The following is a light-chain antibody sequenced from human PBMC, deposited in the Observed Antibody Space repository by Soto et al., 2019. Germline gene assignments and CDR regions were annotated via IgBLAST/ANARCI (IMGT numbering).Light chain of an antibody. CDR3: QQYGSSPQT. CDR1: QTVRSA. J-gene: IGKJ1*01. V-gene: IGKV3-20*01. CDR2: GAS. Sequence: EIVMTQSPATLSVSPGERATLSCRASQTVRSAFAWYQHRPGQAPRLLIYGASSPATGLPDRFSGSGSGTDFTLSISRLEPEDFAVYYCQQYGSSPQTFGQGTKVDI.